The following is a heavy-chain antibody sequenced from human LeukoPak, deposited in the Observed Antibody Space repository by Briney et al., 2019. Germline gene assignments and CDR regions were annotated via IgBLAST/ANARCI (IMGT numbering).Heavy chain of an antibody. Sequence: GGSLRLSCAGSGFTFSDFWMTWVRQTPGKGLEWVSAISSGGSTYYADSVKGRFIISRDHSKNTLFLQMDSLRAEDTAVYYCARDALSFYYGSGSHWGQGTLVTVSS. CDR3: ARDALSFYYGSGSH. CDR1: GFTFSDFW. J-gene: IGHJ4*02. CDR2: ISSGGST. V-gene: IGHV3-66*01. D-gene: IGHD3-10*01.